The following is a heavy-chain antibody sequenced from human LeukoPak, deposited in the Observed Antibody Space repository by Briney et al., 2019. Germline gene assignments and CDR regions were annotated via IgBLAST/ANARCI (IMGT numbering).Heavy chain of an antibody. V-gene: IGHV4-38-2*02. J-gene: IGHJ4*02. CDR1: GYSISSGYY. CDR3: ARAGGGIAAAALDY. Sequence: NPSETLSLTCTVSGYSISSGYYWGWIRQPPGKGLEWIGSIYHSGSTYYNPSLKSRVTISVDTSKNQFSLKLSSVTAADMAVYYCARAGGGIAAAALDYWGQGTLVTVSS. D-gene: IGHD6-13*01. CDR2: IYHSGST.